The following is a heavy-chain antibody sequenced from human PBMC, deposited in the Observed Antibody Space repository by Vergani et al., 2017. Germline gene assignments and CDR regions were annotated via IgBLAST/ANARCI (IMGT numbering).Heavy chain of an antibody. D-gene: IGHD2-15*01. CDR3: ARDTRVRLLLRGAKDNWFDP. CDR1: GYTFTSYG. V-gene: IGHV1-18*01. CDR2: ISAYNGNT. J-gene: IGHJ5*02. Sequence: QVQLVQSGAEVKKPGASVKVSCKASGYTFTSYGISWVRQAPGQGLEWMGWISAYNGNTNYAQKLQGRVTMTTDTSTSTAYMELRSLRSDDTAVYYCARDTRVRLLLRGAKDNWFDPWGQGTLVTVSS.